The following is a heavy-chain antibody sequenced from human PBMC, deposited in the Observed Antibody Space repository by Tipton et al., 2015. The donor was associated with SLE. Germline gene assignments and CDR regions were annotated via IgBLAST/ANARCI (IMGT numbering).Heavy chain of an antibody. V-gene: IGHV4-59*01. CDR3: ARDQVGEWFNWFDP. CDR2: IYYSGST. D-gene: IGHD3-10*01. J-gene: IGHJ5*02. CDR1: GGSISSYY. Sequence: TLSLTCTVSGGSISSYYWSWIRQPPGKGLEWIGYIYYSGSTNYNPSLKSRVTISVDTSKNQFSLKLSSVTAADTAVYYCARDQVGEWFNWFDPWGQGTLVTVSS.